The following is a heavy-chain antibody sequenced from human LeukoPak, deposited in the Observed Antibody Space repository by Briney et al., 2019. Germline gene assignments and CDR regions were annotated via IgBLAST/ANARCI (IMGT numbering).Heavy chain of an antibody. CDR1: GGSFSGYY. V-gene: IGHV4-34*01. Sequence: PSETLSLTCAVYGGSFSGYYWSWIRQPPGKGLEWIGEINHSGSTNYNPSLKSRVTISVDTSKNQFSLKLSSVTAADTAVYYCARKCDSSSWYGFKTNWFDPWGQGTLVTVSS. CDR3: ARKCDSSSWYGFKTNWFDP. CDR2: INHSGST. D-gene: IGHD6-13*01. J-gene: IGHJ5*02.